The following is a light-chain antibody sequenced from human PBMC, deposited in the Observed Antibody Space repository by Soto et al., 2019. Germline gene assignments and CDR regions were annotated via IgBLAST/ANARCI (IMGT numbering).Light chain of an antibody. CDR1: SSDVGGYNY. Sequence: QSALTQPASVSGSPGQSITISCIGTSSDVGGYNYVSWYQQHPDKAPKLVIYNVNKRPSGVSARFSGSKSGNTASLIISGLQAEDEADYYCSSYTSISTVVFGGGTKLTVL. J-gene: IGLJ2*01. V-gene: IGLV2-14*01. CDR3: SSYTSISTVV. CDR2: NVN.